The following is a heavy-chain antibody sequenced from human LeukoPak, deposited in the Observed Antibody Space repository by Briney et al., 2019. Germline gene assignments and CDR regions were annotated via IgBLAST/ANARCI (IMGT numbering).Heavy chain of an antibody. CDR1: GYSFTNYW. D-gene: IGHD3-10*01. V-gene: IGHV5-51*01. J-gene: IGHJ4*02. Sequence: GESLKISCEGSGYSFTNYWIGWVRQMPGKGLEWMGIIYPGDSDTRYSLSFRGQVTISANKSISTAYLQWSSLKASDTAIYYCAGEDDSGISLWGQGTLVTVSS. CDR3: AGEDDSGISL. CDR2: IYPGDSDT.